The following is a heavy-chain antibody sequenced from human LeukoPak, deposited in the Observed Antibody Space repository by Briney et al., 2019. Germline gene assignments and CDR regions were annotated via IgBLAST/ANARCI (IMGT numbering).Heavy chain of an antibody. J-gene: IGHJ5*02. CDR1: GGSLINYY. D-gene: IGHD2/OR15-2a*01. CDR2: IDHSGGT. Sequence: SETLSLTCAVYGGSLINYYWSWIRQSPGKGLEWIGDIDHSGGTSYNPALRSRVTMSIDPSRNQFYLKINSVTASDTAVYYCAMVLWQSARPGPWDQGSLVTVSS. CDR3: AMVLWQSARPGP. V-gene: IGHV4-34*01.